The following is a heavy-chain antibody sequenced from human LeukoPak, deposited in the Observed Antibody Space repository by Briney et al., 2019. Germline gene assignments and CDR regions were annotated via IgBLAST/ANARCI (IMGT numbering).Heavy chain of an antibody. Sequence: GASLKISCQGFGYNFTDYWIGWVRQVPGKGLERMGSIAPSDFDSRYSPSFQGQGTMSVDKSISTAYLQWTSLTASDTAIYYCYCGPNYREKWGQGTLVTVSS. J-gene: IGHJ4*02. V-gene: IGHV5-51*01. D-gene: IGHD4/OR15-4a*01. CDR3: YCGPNYREK. CDR2: IAPSDFDS. CDR1: GYNFTDYW.